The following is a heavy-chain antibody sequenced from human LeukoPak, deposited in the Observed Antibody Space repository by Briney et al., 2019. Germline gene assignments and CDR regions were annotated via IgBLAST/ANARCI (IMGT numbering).Heavy chain of an antibody. CDR2: INPNSGGT. CDR1: GYTFTGYY. CDR3: ARDKLRLGEFSF. J-gene: IGHJ4*02. Sequence: ASVKVSCKASGYTFTGYYMHWVRQAPGQGLEWMGWINPNSGGTNYAQKFQGRVTMTRDTSISTAYMELSRLKSDDTAVYYCARDKLRLGEFSFWGQGTLVTVAS. V-gene: IGHV1-2*02. D-gene: IGHD3-16*02.